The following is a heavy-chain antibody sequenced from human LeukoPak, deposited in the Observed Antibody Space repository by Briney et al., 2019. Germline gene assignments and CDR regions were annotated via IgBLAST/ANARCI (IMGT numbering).Heavy chain of an antibody. CDR1: GGSISSSSYY. CDR2: IYYSGST. J-gene: IGHJ4*02. V-gene: IGHV4-39*07. CDR3: AREDLEMATIGGFFDY. D-gene: IGHD5-24*01. Sequence: PSETLSLTCTVSGGSISSSSYYWGWIRQPPGKGLEWIGSIYYSGSTYYNPSLKSRVTISVDTSKNQFSLKLSSVTAADTAVYYCAREDLEMATIGGFFDYWGQGTLVTVSS.